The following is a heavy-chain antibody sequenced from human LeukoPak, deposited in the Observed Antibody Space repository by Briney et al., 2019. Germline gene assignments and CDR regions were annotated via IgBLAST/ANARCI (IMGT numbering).Heavy chain of an antibody. CDR1: GGSFSGYY. V-gene: IGHV4-34*01. CDR3: ARGSRENIVATSHRFDY. CDR2: INHSGST. Sequence: SETLSLTCAVYGGSFSGYYWSWIRQPPGKGLEWIGEINHSGSTNYNPSLKSRVTISVDTSKNQFSLKLSSMTAADTAVYYCARGSRENIVATSHRFDYWGQGALVTVSS. D-gene: IGHD5-12*01. J-gene: IGHJ4*02.